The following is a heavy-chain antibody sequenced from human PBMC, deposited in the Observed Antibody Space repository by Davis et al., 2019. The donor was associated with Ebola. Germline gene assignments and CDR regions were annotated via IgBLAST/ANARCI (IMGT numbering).Heavy chain of an antibody. CDR3: AREDTSEASDV. V-gene: IGHV3-21*01. Sequence: LKISCAASGFTFSSYSMNWVRQAPGKGLEWVSSISSSSSYIYYADSVKGRFTISRDNAKNSLYLQMNSLRAEDTAVYYCAREDTSEASDVWGQGTTVIVSS. D-gene: IGHD1-26*01. J-gene: IGHJ3*01. CDR2: ISSSSSYI. CDR1: GFTFSSYS.